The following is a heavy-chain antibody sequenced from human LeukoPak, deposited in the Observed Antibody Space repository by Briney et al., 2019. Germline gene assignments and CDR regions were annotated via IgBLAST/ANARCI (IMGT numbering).Heavy chain of an antibody. D-gene: IGHD1-1*01. CDR1: GYTFSNYD. CDR3: ATQLGAFDI. CDR2: MNPNSGNT. J-gene: IGHJ3*02. V-gene: IGHV1-8*03. Sequence: ASVKVSCKASGYTFSNYDINWVRQTTGQGLEWMGWMNPNSGNTGYAEKFQGRVSITKNTSISTAYMELSSLRSEDTAVYYCATQLGAFDIWGQGTMVTVSS.